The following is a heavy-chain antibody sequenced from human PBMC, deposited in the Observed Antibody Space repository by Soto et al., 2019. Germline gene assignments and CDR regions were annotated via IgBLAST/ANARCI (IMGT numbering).Heavy chain of an antibody. CDR2: ISSSSSSYI. CDR1: GFTFSSYS. D-gene: IGHD7-27*01. V-gene: IGHV3-21*01. CDR3: ASAGDSVDPYYYGMDV. Sequence: PGGSLRLSCAASGFTFSSYSMNWVRQSPGKGLEWVSSISSSSSSYIYYADSVKGRFTISRDNAKNSLYLQMNSLRAEDTAVYYCASAGDSVDPYYYGMDVWGQGTTVTVSS. J-gene: IGHJ6*02.